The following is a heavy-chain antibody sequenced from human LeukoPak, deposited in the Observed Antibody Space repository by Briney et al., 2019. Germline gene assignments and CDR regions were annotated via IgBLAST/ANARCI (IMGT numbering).Heavy chain of an antibody. Sequence: GESLKISCKGSGYSFTSYWIGWVRQMPGKGLEWMGIIYPGDSNTRYSPSFQGQVTISADKSISTAYLQWSSLKASDTAMYYCARRPLGYSYGYGFDYWGQGTLVTVSS. D-gene: IGHD5-18*01. J-gene: IGHJ4*02. CDR3: ARRPLGYSYGYGFDY. V-gene: IGHV5-51*01. CDR2: IYPGDSNT. CDR1: GYSFTSYW.